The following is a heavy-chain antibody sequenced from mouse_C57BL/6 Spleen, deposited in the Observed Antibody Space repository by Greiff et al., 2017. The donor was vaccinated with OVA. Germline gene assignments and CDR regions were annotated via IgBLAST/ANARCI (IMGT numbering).Heavy chain of an antibody. CDR3: ASYGFAY. V-gene: IGHV1-52*01. D-gene: IGHD1-1*01. J-gene: IGHJ3*01. CDR1: GYTFTSYW. Sequence: HVQLKQPGAELVRPGSSVKLSCKASGYTFTSYWMHWVKQRPIQGLEWIGNIDPSDSETHYNQKFKDKATLTVDKSSSTAYMQLSSLTSEDSAVYYCASYGFAYWGQGTLVTVSA. CDR2: IDPSDSET.